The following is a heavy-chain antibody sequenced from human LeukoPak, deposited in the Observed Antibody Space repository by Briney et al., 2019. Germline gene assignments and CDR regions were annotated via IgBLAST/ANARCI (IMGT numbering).Heavy chain of an antibody. D-gene: IGHD3-22*01. Sequence: ASAKVSCKASGYTFTGYYMHWVRQAPGQGLEWMGWINPNSGGTNYAQKFQGRVTMTRDTSISTAYMELSRLRSDDTAVYYCAREKGYYYDSSGYLYDYWGQGTLVTVSS. CDR3: AREKGYYYDSSGYLYDY. CDR1: GYTFTGYY. J-gene: IGHJ4*02. CDR2: INPNSGGT. V-gene: IGHV1-2*02.